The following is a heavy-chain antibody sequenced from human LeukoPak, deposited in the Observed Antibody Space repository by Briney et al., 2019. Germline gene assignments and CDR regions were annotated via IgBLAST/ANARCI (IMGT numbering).Heavy chain of an antibody. D-gene: IGHD6-19*01. CDR3: ARARGWYLAFDI. Sequence: KPGGSLRLSCAASGFTFSSYSMNWVRQAPGKGLEWVSSISSSSSYIYYADSVKGRFAISRDNAKNSLYLQMNSLRAGDTAVYYCARARGWYLAFDIWGQGTMVTVSS. V-gene: IGHV3-21*01. J-gene: IGHJ3*02. CDR1: GFTFSSYS. CDR2: ISSSSSYI.